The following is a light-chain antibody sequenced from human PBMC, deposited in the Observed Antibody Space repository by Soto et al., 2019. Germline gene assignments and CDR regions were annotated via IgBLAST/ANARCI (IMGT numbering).Light chain of an antibody. CDR1: QSVSSN. Sequence: DIVMTQSPAPLSVSPGERATLSCKASQSVSSNLAWYQQKPGQAPRLLIYGASTRATGIPARFSGSGSGTEFTLTISSLQSEDVAVYYCQQYNNWPLAFGQGTRLEIK. V-gene: IGKV3-15*01. CDR3: QQYNNWPLA. CDR2: GAS. J-gene: IGKJ5*01.